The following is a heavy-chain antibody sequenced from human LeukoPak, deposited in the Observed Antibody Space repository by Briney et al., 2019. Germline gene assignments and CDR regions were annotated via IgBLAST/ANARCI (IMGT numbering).Heavy chain of an antibody. Sequence: GGSLRLSCAASGFTFSSYWMNWARQAPGKGLEWVASINHNGNVNYYVDSVKGQFTISRDNAKNSPYLQMSNLRAEDTAVYFCARGGGLDVWGQGATVTVSS. J-gene: IGHJ6*02. CDR3: ARGGGLDV. V-gene: IGHV3-7*03. CDR2: INHNGNVN. CDR1: GFTFSSYW. D-gene: IGHD3-16*01.